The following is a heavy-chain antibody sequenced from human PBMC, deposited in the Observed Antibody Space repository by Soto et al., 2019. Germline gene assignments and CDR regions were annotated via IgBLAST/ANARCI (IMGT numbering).Heavy chain of an antibody. D-gene: IGHD3-3*01. CDR1: GGSISSGGYS. Sequence: TLSLTCAVSGGSISSGGYSWSWIRQPPGKGLEWIGYIYHSGSTYYNPSLKSRVTISVDRSKNQFSLKLSSVTAADTAVYYCARVGTIFGVAPYYYYMDVWGKGTTVTVSS. CDR3: ARVGTIFGVAPYYYYMDV. J-gene: IGHJ6*03. V-gene: IGHV4-30-2*01. CDR2: IYHSGST.